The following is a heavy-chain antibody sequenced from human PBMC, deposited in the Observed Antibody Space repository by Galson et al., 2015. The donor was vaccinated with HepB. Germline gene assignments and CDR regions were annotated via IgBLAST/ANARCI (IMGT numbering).Heavy chain of an antibody. CDR2: INPSGGST. CDR3: ARQGIAVAGDFDY. Sequence: SVKVSCKASGYTFTSYYMHWVRQAPGQGLEWMGVINPSGGSTSYAQKFQGRVTMTRDTSTSTVYMELSSLRSEDTAVYYCARQGIAVAGDFDYWGQGTLVTVSS. CDR1: GYTFTSYY. D-gene: IGHD6-19*01. J-gene: IGHJ4*02. V-gene: IGHV1-46*01.